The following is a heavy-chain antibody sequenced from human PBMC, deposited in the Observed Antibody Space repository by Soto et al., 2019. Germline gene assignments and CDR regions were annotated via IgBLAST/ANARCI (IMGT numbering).Heavy chain of an antibody. D-gene: IGHD6-13*01. V-gene: IGHV4-30-4*01. CDR3: AREGLAAGYNWFDP. CDR1: GGSISSGDYY. Sequence: SETLSLTCTVSGGSISSGDYYWSWIRQPPGKGLEWIGYIYYSGSTYYNPSLKSRVTISVDTSKNQFSLKLSSVTAADTAVYYCAREGLAAGYNWFDPWGQGTLVTVSS. J-gene: IGHJ5*02. CDR2: IYYSGST.